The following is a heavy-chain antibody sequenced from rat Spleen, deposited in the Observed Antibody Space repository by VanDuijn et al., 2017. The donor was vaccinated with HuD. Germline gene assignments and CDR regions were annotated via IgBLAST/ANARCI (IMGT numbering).Heavy chain of an antibody. CDR1: GFSLTSYT. Sequence: QVQLKESGPGLVQPSQTLSLTCTVSGFSLTSYTVHWVRQPTGKGLEWMGVIWTGGSTDYNSALKSRLSISRDTSKSQVFLRMNSLQTEDTATYYCARDAGILRYWGQGVMVTVSS. V-gene: IGHV2-30*01. CDR3: ARDAGILRY. D-gene: IGHD1-6*01. J-gene: IGHJ2*01. CDR2: IWTGGST.